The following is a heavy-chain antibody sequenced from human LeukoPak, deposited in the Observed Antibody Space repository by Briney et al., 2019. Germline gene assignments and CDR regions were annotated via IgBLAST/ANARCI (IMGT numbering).Heavy chain of an antibody. J-gene: IGHJ4*02. Sequence: GGSLRLSCAASGFTFRSYAMSWVRQAPGKGLEWVSAISGSGGSTYYADSVKGRFTISRDNAKNTLYLQMTSLRAEDTAVYYCAKSFAVVAATMFDYWGQGTLVTVSS. D-gene: IGHD2-15*01. CDR1: GFTFRSYA. CDR3: AKSFAVVAATMFDY. V-gene: IGHV3-23*01. CDR2: ISGSGGST.